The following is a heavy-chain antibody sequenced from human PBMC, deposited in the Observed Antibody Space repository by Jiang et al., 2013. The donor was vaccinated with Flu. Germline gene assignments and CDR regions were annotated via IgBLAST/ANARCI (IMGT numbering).Heavy chain of an antibody. J-gene: IGHJ2*01. V-gene: IGHV1-46*03. CDR2: INPSGGWT. CDR3: ARVLYDSGVYWYLDL. CDR1: GYTFTSYY. Sequence: CKASGYTFTSYYMHWVRQAPGQGLEWMGIINPSGGWTSYAQKFQGRVTMTRDTSTSTVYMELSSLRSEDTAVFYCARVLYDSGVYWYLDLWGRGTLVTVSS. D-gene: IGHD3-10*01.